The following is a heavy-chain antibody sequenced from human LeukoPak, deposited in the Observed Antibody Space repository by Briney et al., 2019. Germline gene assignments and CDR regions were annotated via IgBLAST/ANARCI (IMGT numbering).Heavy chain of an antibody. CDR1: GFTFSSYA. J-gene: IGHJ4*02. V-gene: IGHV3-30-3*01. D-gene: IGHD1-26*01. Sequence: GGSLRPSCAASGFTFSSYAMHWVRQAPGKGLEWVAVISYDGSNKYYADSVKGRFTISRDNSKNTLYLQMNSLRAEDTAVYYCAGSRGSYSLWFDYWGQGTLVTVSS. CDR3: AGSRGSYSLWFDY. CDR2: ISYDGSNK.